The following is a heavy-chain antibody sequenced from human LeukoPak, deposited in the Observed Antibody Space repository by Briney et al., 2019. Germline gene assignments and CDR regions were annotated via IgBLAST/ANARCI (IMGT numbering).Heavy chain of an antibody. CDR3: ARAPSGTAAVFRAASNWFDP. Sequence: GGSLRLSCAASGFTFSDYYMSWIRQAPGKGLEWVSYISSSGSTIYYADSVKGRFTISRDNAKNSLYLQMNSLRAEDTAVYYCARAPSGTAAVFRAASNWFDPWGQGTLVTVSS. CDR1: GFTFSDYY. J-gene: IGHJ5*02. V-gene: IGHV3-11*04. D-gene: IGHD2-2*01. CDR2: ISSSGSTI.